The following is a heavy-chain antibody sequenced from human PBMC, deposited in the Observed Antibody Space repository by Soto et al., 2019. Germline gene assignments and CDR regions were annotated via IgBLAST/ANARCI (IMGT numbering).Heavy chain of an antibody. D-gene: IGHD3-10*01. V-gene: IGHV4-31*03. Sequence: QVQLQESGPGLVKPSQTLSLTCTVSGGSISSGGYYWSWIRQHPGKGLEWIGYIYYSGSTYYNPSLKSRVTRSVDTSKNQFSLKLSSVTAADTAVYYCERELRFGEDYSGMDVWGQGTTVTVSS. CDR2: IYYSGST. J-gene: IGHJ6*02. CDR1: GGSISSGGYY. CDR3: ERELRFGEDYSGMDV.